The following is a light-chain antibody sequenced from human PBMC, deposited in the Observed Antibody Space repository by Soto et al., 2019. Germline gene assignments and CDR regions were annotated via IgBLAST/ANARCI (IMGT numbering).Light chain of an antibody. V-gene: IGKV1-39*01. CDR2: AAS. Sequence: DIQMTQSPSSLSASVGDRVTITCRSSQTISKYLSWYQQKPGKAPKLLIYAASNLQSGVPSRFSGAASGTDFTPTISSLQPEDFATYYCQQSFSNPRTFGQGTKVDIK. CDR3: QQSFSNPRT. CDR1: QTISKY. J-gene: IGKJ2*01.